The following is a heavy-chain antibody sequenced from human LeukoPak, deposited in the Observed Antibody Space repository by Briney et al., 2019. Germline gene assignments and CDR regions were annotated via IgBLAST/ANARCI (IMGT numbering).Heavy chain of an antibody. CDR1: GGSISSYY. CDR2: IHTSGST. J-gene: IGHJ6*03. D-gene: IGHD1-14*01. CDR3: ARGTGWGLSYYMDV. Sequence: KPSETLSLTCTVSGGSISSYYWSWIRQPAGKGLEWIGRIHTSGSTNYNPSLKSRVTMSVDTSKNQFSLRLSSVTAADTAVYYCARGTGWGLSYYMDVWGKGTTVTVSS. V-gene: IGHV4-4*07.